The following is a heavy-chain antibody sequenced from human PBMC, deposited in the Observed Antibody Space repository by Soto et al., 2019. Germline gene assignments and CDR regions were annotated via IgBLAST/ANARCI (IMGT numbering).Heavy chain of an antibody. Sequence: EVQLLESGGGLEQPGGSLRLSCAASAFIFTSYAMSWVRQAPGKGLEWVSSINVGDAGTNYADSVKGRFTISRDNSKNTLYLQMNYLRADDTAIYYCAKNYQFDCWGQGTLVTVSS. D-gene: IGHD2-2*01. J-gene: IGHJ4*02. CDR3: AKNYQFDC. V-gene: IGHV3-23*01. CDR1: AFIFTSYA. CDR2: INVGDAGT.